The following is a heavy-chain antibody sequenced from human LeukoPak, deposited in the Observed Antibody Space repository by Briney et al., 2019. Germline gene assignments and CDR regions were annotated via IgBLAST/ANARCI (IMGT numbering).Heavy chain of an antibody. CDR3: ARVRGYSGYVLGYWLDP. CDR2: ISGGGYTI. J-gene: IGHJ5*02. D-gene: IGHD5-12*01. CDR1: GFTFSSYD. V-gene: IGHV3-48*03. Sequence: GGSLRLSCAASGFTFSSYDMNWVRQAPGKGLEWVSSISGGGYTIYHADSVKGRFTISRDNAKNSLFLQMNSLRAEDTAVYYCARVRGYSGYVLGYWLDPWGQGTLVTVSS.